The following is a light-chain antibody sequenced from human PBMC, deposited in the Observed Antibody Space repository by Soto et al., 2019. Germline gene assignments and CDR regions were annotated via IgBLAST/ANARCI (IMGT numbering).Light chain of an antibody. J-gene: IGKJ1*01. V-gene: IGKV2-28*01. CDR3: MQALQTPGT. CDR1: QSLLHFNGYNY. CDR2: LGS. Sequence: DIEMTQSPLSLPVTPGEPASISCRSSQSLLHFNGYNYLDWYLQKPGQSPQLLIYLGSDRASGVPDRFSGSGSGTDFILKISRVEAEDVGVYYCMQALQTPGTFGQGTK.